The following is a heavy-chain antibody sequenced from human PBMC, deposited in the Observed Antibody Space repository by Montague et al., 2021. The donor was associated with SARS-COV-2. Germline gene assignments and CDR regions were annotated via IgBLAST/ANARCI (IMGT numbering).Heavy chain of an antibody. J-gene: IGHJ5*02. CDR1: GGSIDVSVGRYY. V-gene: IGHV4-61*01. D-gene: IGHD3-22*01. CDR3: ARGTTNPYDTRGVWFDP. Sequence: SETLSLTCGVSGGSIDVSVGRYYWSWIRQPPGKGLEWIGYVYYSGNTDYTPSLRSRVTMSVDTSKNQFLLTLKSVTAADTAIYYCARGTTNPYDTRGVWFDPWGQGTLVTVSS. CDR2: VYYSGNT.